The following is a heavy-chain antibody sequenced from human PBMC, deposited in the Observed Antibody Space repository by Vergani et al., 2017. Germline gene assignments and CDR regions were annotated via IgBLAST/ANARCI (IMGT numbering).Heavy chain of an antibody. D-gene: IGHD5-24*01. CDR3: AKDNRWAFDY. Sequence: QVQSVESGGGVVQTGRSLRPSCTASGFTFNYYGVHWVRQAPGKGLEWVAFRRPDGNDEYYADSVKGRFSVSRDNPENTVYLQMNNLRTEDTALYYCAKDNRWAFDYWGQGTLVTVSS. V-gene: IGHV3-30*02. CDR1: GFTFNYYG. CDR2: RRPDGNDE. J-gene: IGHJ4*02.